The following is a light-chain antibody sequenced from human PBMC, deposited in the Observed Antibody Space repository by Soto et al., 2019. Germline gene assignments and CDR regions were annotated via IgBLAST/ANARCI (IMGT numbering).Light chain of an antibody. J-gene: IGKJ4*01. CDR3: QQYDNLPLT. CDR1: QSISNW. V-gene: IGKV1-33*01. CDR2: DAS. Sequence: DIQMTQSPSTLPASVGDRVTITSRASQSISNWLAWYQQKPGKAPKLMIYDASNLETGVPSRFSGSGSGTDFTFTISSLQPEDIATYYCQQYDNLPLTLGGGTKVDIK.